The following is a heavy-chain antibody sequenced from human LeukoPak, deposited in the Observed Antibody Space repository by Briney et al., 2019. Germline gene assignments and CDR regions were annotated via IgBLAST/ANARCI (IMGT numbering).Heavy chain of an antibody. Sequence: QPGESLSLSCAASGFTIGGYWMTWVRQAPGKGLEWVANIKQDGSEKYYVDSVKGRFTISRDNAKNSLYLQMNSLRAEDTAVYYCARDSFYYYYYMDVWGKGTSVTVSS. CDR1: GFTIGGYW. V-gene: IGHV3-7*01. J-gene: IGHJ6*03. CDR3: ARDSFYYYYYMDV. D-gene: IGHD1-7*01. CDR2: IKQDGSEK.